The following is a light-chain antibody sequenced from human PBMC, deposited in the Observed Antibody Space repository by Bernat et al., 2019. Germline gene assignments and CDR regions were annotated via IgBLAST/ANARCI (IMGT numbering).Light chain of an antibody. CDR2: GNN. J-gene: IGLJ3*02. CDR3: QSYDTSLNGWV. Sequence: QSVLTQPPSVSGAPGQRVTISCTGSSSNIGAGYDVHWYQHLPGTAPPQPLIYGNNNPPSGVPDRFSGSKPGTSASLDITGLQAEDEADYYCQSYDTSLNGWVFGGGTKLTVL. V-gene: IGLV1-40*01. CDR1: SSNIGAGYD.